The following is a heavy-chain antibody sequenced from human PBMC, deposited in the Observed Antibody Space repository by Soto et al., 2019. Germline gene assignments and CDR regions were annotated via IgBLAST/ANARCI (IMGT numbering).Heavy chain of an antibody. Sequence: GGSLRLSCAASGFTFDDYGMHWVRQAPGKGLEWVSGFSWNSGGIGYADSVKGRFTISRDNAKNSLCLQMNSLRAEDTALYYCAKDIFPRRYCTGTSCYQSGLGFDPWGQGTLVTVSS. CDR2: FSWNSGGI. D-gene: IGHD2-8*02. V-gene: IGHV3-9*01. J-gene: IGHJ5*02. CDR1: GFTFDDYG. CDR3: AKDIFPRRYCTGTSCYQSGLGFDP.